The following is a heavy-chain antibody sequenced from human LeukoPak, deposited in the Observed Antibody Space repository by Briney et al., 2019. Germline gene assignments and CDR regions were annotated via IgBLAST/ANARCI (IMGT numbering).Heavy chain of an antibody. CDR3: ASQGYCSGGSCYGGGIDY. D-gene: IGHD2-15*01. CDR2: IWYDGSTK. Sequence: GGSLRLSCAASGFTFSSYSMNWVRQAPGKGLEWVAVIWYDGSTKYYADSVKGRFTISRDNSKNTLYLQMNSLRAEDTAVYYCASQGYCSGGSCYGGGIDYWGQGTLVTVSS. V-gene: IGHV3-33*08. J-gene: IGHJ4*02. CDR1: GFTFSSYS.